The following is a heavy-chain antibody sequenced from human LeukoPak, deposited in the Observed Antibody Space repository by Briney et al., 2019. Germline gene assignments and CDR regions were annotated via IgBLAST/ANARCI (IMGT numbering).Heavy chain of an antibody. Sequence: SETLSLTCTVYGGSISSYYWSWIRQPPGKGLEWIGYIYYSGSTNYNPSLKSRVTISVDTSKNQFSLKLSSVTAADTAVYYCARHQEEAYDSSGYYYFDYWGQGTLVTVSS. V-gene: IGHV4-59*08. J-gene: IGHJ4*02. CDR2: IYYSGST. CDR3: ARHQEEAYDSSGYYYFDY. CDR1: GGSISSYY. D-gene: IGHD3-22*01.